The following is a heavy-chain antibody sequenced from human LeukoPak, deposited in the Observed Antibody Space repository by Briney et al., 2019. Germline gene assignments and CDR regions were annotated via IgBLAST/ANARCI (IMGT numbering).Heavy chain of an antibody. Sequence: GASVKVSCKASGYTFTRYGIIWVRQAPGQGLEWMGWISANNGNTNYGQKLQGRVTMTTDTSTSTAYMELRSLRSDGTAVYYCARGDSGYDFAPFDYWGQGTLVTVS. CDR3: ARGDSGYDFAPFDY. V-gene: IGHV1-18*01. CDR2: ISANNGNT. J-gene: IGHJ4*02. D-gene: IGHD5-12*01. CDR1: GYTFTRYG.